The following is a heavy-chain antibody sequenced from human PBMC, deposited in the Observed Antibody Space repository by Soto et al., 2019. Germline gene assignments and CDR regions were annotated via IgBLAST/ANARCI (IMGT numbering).Heavy chain of an antibody. CDR3: ARVRGIAVAVADS. V-gene: IGHV3-21*01. CDR2: ISSSSSYI. J-gene: IGHJ5*01. D-gene: IGHD6-19*01. CDR1: GFTLSSYS. Sequence: GGSLRLSCAASGFTLSSYSMTWVRQAPGKGLEWVSSISSSSSYIYYADSVKGRFTISRDNAKNTLYMQMNSLRAEDPAVYCCARVRGIAVAVADSWGQGTLVTVSS.